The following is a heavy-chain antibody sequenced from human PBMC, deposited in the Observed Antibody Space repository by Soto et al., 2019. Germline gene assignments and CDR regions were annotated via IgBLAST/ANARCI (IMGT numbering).Heavy chain of an antibody. CDR1: RFTFSNFG. CDR2: ILYDGSIK. J-gene: IGHJ5*02. CDR3: ARGGATGDNWFVP. V-gene: IGHV3-33*01. Sequence: QVSLVESGGGVVQPGTSLRLSCVASRFTFSNFGMHWVRQAPGKGLEWVAGILYDGSIKYYADSVQGRFTISRDNSKNTLYLKMNTLRAEDTAVYNCARGGATGDNWFVPCGQGTLVTVSS.